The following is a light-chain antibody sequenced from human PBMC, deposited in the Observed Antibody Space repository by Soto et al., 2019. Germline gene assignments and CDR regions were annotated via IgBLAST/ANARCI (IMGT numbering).Light chain of an antibody. CDR1: QSVSNY. CDR2: GAS. CDR3: QQYGSSGT. V-gene: IGKV3-20*01. Sequence: EIVMTQSPATLSVSPGERVTLSCRASQSVSNYLAWYQQKPGQAPRLLIYGASNRATGIPDRFSGSGSGTDFTLTISRLEPEDFAVYYCQQYGSSGTFGQGTKVDIK. J-gene: IGKJ1*01.